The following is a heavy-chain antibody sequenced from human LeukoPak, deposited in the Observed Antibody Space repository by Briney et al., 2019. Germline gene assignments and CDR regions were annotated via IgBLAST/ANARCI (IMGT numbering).Heavy chain of an antibody. CDR3: ARAGVPAAIGHGYYYYMDV. Sequence: ASVKVSCKASGYTFTSYDINWVRQATGQGLEWMGWMNPNSGNTGYAQKFQGRVTITRNTSISTAYMELSSLRSEDTAVYYCARAGVPAAIGHGYYYYMDVWGKGTTVTVSS. CDR1: GYTFTSYD. CDR2: MNPNSGNT. D-gene: IGHD2-2*02. V-gene: IGHV1-8*03. J-gene: IGHJ6*03.